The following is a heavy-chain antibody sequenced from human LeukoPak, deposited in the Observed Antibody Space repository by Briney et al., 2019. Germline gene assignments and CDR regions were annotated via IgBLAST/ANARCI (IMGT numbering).Heavy chain of an antibody. CDR3: ARVDGRYGTDGVCYPKGAFDP. CDR2: IIPIFGTT. V-gene: IGHV1-69*06. D-gene: IGHD2-8*01. CDR1: GGTFSSNG. J-gene: IGHJ5*02. Sequence: SVNVSSKASGGTFSSNGISWVRQAPGQGLEWMGGIIPIFGTTNYAQEFQGRVTITADKSTSTAYMELSSLRSEDTAVYYCARVDGRYGTDGVCYPKGAFDPWGQGTLVTVSS.